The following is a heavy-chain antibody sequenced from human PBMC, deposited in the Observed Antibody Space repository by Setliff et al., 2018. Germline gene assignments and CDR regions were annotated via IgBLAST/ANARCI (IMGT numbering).Heavy chain of an antibody. CDR3: AGATGVTYTWYFEH. CDR1: GVSVSDYY. CDR2: IYTSGTT. J-gene: IGHJ1*01. Sequence: SETLSLTCSVSGVSVSDYYWSWIRQPAGRGLEYIGRIYTSGTTNYSPSVRGRVTISVDHLKNQVSLNLKSVTAADTAVYFCAGATGVTYTWYFEHWGQGSLVTVSS. V-gene: IGHV4-4*07. D-gene: IGHD2-21*02.